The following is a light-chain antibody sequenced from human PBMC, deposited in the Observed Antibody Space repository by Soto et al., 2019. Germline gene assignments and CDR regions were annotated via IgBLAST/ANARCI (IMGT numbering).Light chain of an antibody. Sequence: QSVLTQPRSVSGSPGQSVTIPCTGTSSDVGGYDFVSWYQQHPGKAPKLMIHDVSKRPSGVPDRFSGSKSGNSASLTISGLQAEDEADYYCCSYAGSYNLGVFGGGTKLTAL. J-gene: IGLJ3*02. CDR2: DVS. CDR3: CSYAGSYNLGV. V-gene: IGLV2-11*01. CDR1: SSDVGGYDF.